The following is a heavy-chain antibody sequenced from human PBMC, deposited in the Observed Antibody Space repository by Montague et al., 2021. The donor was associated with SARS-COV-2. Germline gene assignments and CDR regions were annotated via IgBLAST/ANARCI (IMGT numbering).Heavy chain of an antibody. CDR3: ARARTRFSLIVVVIDTFDI. Sequence: TLSLTCDVYGGSFSSYWSWIRQPPGRGLEWVGQISHGGGTNYXPSLKSRVSISVDTSKNQFSLKLSSVTAADTAVYYCARARTRFSLIVVVIDTFDIWGQGTMVTVSS. V-gene: IGHV4-34*09. CDR2: ISHGGGT. J-gene: IGHJ3*02. D-gene: IGHD3-22*01. CDR1: GGSFSSY.